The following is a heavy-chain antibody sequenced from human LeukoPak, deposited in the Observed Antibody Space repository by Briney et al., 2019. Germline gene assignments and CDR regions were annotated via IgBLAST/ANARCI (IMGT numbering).Heavy chain of an antibody. CDR2: TDTSGRYV. Sequence: GESLRLSCAASGFTFSNYGMNWVRQAPGKGLEWVSFTDTSGRYVYYGDSVKGRFTISRDNAKNLLFLQMNGLRAEDTALYYCARGRSITLLRGVAMSDGFDIWGQGAMVAVSS. CDR1: GFTFSNYG. D-gene: IGHD3-10*01. V-gene: IGHV3-21*06. CDR3: ARGRSITLLRGVAMSDGFDI. J-gene: IGHJ3*02.